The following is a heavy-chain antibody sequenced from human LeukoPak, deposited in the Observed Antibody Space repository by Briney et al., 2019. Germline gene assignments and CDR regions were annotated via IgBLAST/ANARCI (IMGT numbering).Heavy chain of an antibody. CDR1: GFPFSSYP. J-gene: IGHJ4*02. V-gene: IGHV3-30*01. CDR3: ASAITAMVDY. Sequence: GGSLRLSCAASGFPFSSYPMHWVRQAPGKGLEWVAVISYDGSYENYADSVKGRFTISRDNSKSTLYLQMNSLRAEDTAVYFCASAITAMVDYWGQGTLVTVSS. CDR2: ISYDGSYE. D-gene: IGHD5-18*01.